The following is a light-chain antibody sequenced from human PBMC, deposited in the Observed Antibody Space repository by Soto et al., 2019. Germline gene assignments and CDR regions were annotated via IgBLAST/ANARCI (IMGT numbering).Light chain of an antibody. V-gene: IGLV2-8*01. Sequence: QSALTQPPSASGSPGQSLTISCTGTSSDVGGYNYVSWYQQHPGKAPKLMIYEVNRRPSGVPDRFSGSKSGNTASLTVSGLQTEDEADYYCSSYAASNNIYVFGTGTKVTVL. CDR1: SSDVGGYNY. J-gene: IGLJ1*01. CDR3: SSYAASNNIYV. CDR2: EVN.